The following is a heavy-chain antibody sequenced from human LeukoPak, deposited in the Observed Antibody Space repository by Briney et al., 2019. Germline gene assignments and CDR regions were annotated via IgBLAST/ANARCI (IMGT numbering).Heavy chain of an antibody. CDR3: ARGDVVYYYYGLDV. Sequence: PGGSLRLSCAASGFTFTYYWMTWVRQAPGKGLERVANIKHDGSETYYADSVKGRFTISRDNAKNSLYLQMNSLRAEDTAVYYCARGDVVYYYYGLDVWGKGTTVTVSS. CDR2: IKHDGSET. V-gene: IGHV3-7*03. CDR1: GFTFTYYW. D-gene: IGHD2-15*01. J-gene: IGHJ6*04.